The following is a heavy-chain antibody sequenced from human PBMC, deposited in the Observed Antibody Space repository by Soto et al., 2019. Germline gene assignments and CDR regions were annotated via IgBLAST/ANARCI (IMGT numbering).Heavy chain of an antibody. CDR1: GFTFSSYS. CDR2: ISSSGSYI. CDR3: AMYSSSWYSRFDP. Sequence: GGSLRLSCAASGFTFSSYSMNWVRQAPGKGLEWVSSISSSGSYIYYADSVKGRFTISRDNAKNSLYLQVNSLRAEDTAVYYCAMYSSSWYSRFDPWGQGTLVTVSS. D-gene: IGHD6-13*01. J-gene: IGHJ5*02. V-gene: IGHV3-21*01.